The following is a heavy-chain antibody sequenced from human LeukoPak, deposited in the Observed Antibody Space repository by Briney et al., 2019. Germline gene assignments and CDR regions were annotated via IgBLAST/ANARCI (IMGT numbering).Heavy chain of an antibody. D-gene: IGHD3-16*02. CDR1: GGSFSGYC. CDR3: ARGRFYDYVWGSYRYHWFDP. J-gene: IGHJ5*02. Sequence: SETLSLTCAVYGGSFSGYCRSWIRQPPGKGLEWIGEINHSGSTNYNPSLKSRVTISVDTSKNQFSLKLSSVTAADTAVYYCARGRFYDYVWGSYRYHWFDPWGQGTLVTVSS. V-gene: IGHV4-34*01. CDR2: INHSGST.